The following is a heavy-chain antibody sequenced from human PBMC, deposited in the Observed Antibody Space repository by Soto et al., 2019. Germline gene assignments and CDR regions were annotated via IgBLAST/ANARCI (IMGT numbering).Heavy chain of an antibody. J-gene: IGHJ4*02. V-gene: IGHV3-23*01. D-gene: IGHD3-10*01. CDR1: GLSFRTHA. CDR2: ISAGGGST. Sequence: PVGSLRLSGATSGLSFRTHAMGWVRQAPGKGLEWVSGISAGGGSTYYADSVKGRFTISTDNSKNILSLQMSSLRAEDTALYYCAGRPGSSPYYFDYWGQGALVTVSS. CDR3: AGRPGSSPYYFDY.